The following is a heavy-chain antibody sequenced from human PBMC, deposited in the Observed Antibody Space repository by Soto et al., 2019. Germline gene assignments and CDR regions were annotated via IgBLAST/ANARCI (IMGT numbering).Heavy chain of an antibody. D-gene: IGHD3-9*01. CDR2: ISHSGRIT. CDR3: AAGGNLLTH. Sequence: GSLRLSCAASGFTFSDNYMTWIRQAPGKALEWVSYISHSGRITNYADSVKGRFTISRDNVGNSLYLQMNSLRLDDTAVYYCAAGGNLLTHWGQGTRVTVSS. CDR1: GFTFSDNY. V-gene: IGHV3-11*01. J-gene: IGHJ4*02.